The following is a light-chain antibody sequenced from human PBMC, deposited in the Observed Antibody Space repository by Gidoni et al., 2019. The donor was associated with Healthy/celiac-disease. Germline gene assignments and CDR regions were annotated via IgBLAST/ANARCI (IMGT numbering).Light chain of an antibody. CDR3: QQYYSTPRT. J-gene: IGKJ1*01. CDR1: QNVLYSSNNKNY. CDR2: WAS. Sequence: DIVMTQSPDSLAVSLGDRATINCKSSQNVLYSSNNKNYLTWYQQKPGQPPKLLIYWASTRESGVPDRFSGSGSGTDFTLTISSLQAEDVAVYYCQQYYSTPRTFXQXTKVXIK. V-gene: IGKV4-1*01.